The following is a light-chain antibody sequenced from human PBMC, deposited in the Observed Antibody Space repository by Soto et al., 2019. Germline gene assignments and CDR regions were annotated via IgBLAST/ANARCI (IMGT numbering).Light chain of an antibody. CDR1: QSITNR. CDR3: QQYNSFPWT. V-gene: IGKV1-5*03. J-gene: IGKJ1*01. Sequence: DIQMTQSPSALSASVGDRVTITCRASQSITNRLAWYQQTLGKAPKLLIYKASSLESGVPSRFSGSGSGTEFTLTLSSLQPDDFATYYCQQYNSFPWTFGQGTKVGIK. CDR2: KAS.